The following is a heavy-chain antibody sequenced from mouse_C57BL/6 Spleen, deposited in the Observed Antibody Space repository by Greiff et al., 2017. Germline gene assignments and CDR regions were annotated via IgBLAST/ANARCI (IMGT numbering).Heavy chain of an antibody. CDR1: GYTFTSYW. Sequence: VQLQQPGAELVMPGASVKLSCKASGYTFTSYWMHWVKQRPGQGLEWIGEIDPSDSYTNYNQKFKGKSTLTVDKSSSTAYMQLSSLTSEDSAVYYCVRRGVITTVDFDYWGQGTTLTVSS. J-gene: IGHJ2*01. V-gene: IGHV1-69*01. D-gene: IGHD1-1*01. CDR2: IDPSDSYT. CDR3: VRRGVITTVDFDY.